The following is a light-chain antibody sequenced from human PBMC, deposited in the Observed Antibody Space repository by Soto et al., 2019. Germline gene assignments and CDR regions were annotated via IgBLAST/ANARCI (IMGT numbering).Light chain of an antibody. CDR3: QQLQSYPPT. Sequence: DIQLTQSPSFLSASVGDRVTITCRASQGISFNLAWYQQQPGKAPKLLIFAASTLQSGVPSRFSGSGSGTEFTLTISSLQPEDFATYYCQQLQSYPPTFGQGTKLEIK. CDR1: QGISFN. CDR2: AAS. J-gene: IGKJ2*01. V-gene: IGKV1-9*01.